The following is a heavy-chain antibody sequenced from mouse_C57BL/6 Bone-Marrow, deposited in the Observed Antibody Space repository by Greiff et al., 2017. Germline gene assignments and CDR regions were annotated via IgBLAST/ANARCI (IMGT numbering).Heavy chain of an antibody. CDR2: IRSKSNNYAT. CDR1: GFSFNTYA. D-gene: IGHD1-1*01. Sequence: VNVVESGGGLVQPKGSLKLSCAASGFSFNTYAMNWVRQAPGKGLEWVARIRSKSNNYATYYADSVKDRFTISRDDSESMLNLQMNNVKTEDTAMYCCCSSLFAYWGQGTLVTVSA. V-gene: IGHV10-1*01. J-gene: IGHJ3*01. CDR3: CSSLFAY.